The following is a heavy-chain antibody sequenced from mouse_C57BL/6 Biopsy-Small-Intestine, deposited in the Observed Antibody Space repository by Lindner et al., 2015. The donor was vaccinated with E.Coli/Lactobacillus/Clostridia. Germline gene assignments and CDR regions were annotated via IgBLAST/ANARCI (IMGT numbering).Heavy chain of an antibody. CDR1: GYTFNNYH. CDR2: MSPNNGDT. D-gene: IGHD1-1*01. CDR3: ARSRLQYYVPYSYGLDV. J-gene: IGHJ1*01. Sequence: SVKVSCKVSGYTFNNYHINWVRQAPGQGLEWMGWMSPNNGDTGSAQIFQGRVTMTWDISTDTAHMELNSLRSEDTAIYFCARSRLQYYVPYSYGLDVWGQGTSVTVSS. V-gene: IGHV1S29*02.